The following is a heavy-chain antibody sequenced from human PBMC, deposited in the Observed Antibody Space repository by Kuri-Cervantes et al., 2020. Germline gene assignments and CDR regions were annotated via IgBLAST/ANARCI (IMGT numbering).Heavy chain of an antibody. CDR3: ARESVAAGSGYYYMDV. CDR2: ISWKSGNI. D-gene: IGHD6-13*01. J-gene: IGHJ6*03. Sequence: GGSLRLSCAASGFTFSSYSMNWVRQAPGKGLEWVSGISWKSGNIVYAESVKGRFTISRDNAKNSLYLQMNSLRAEDTAVYYCARESVAAGSGYYYMDVWGKGTTVTVSS. CDR1: GFTFSSYS. V-gene: IGHV3-21*01.